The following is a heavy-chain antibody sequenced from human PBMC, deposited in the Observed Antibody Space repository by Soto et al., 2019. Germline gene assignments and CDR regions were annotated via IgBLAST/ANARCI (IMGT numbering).Heavy chain of an antibody. J-gene: IGHJ5*02. D-gene: IGHD6-13*01. Sequence: QVQLVQSGAEVKKPGASVKVSCKASGYTYTNYGITWVRQVPGQGLEWVGWLSPYNGNTNYAQKLLGRVTMTTDTSTNTAYMELRSLRTDETAVYYCVRGVAAAGLINCFDAWGQGTLVTVSS. CDR2: LSPYNGNT. CDR3: VRGVAAAGLINCFDA. V-gene: IGHV1-18*01. CDR1: GYTYTNYG.